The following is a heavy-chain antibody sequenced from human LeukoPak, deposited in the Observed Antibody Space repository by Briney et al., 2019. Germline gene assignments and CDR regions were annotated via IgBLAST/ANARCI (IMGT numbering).Heavy chain of an antibody. Sequence: GGSLRLSCAASGFTFSSYAMSWVHQAPGKGLEWVSAISGSGGSTYYADSVKGRFTISRDNSKNTLYLQMNSLRAEDTAVYYCAKEKNRYCSGGSCYSFDYWGQGTLVTVSS. CDR3: AKEKNRYCSGGSCYSFDY. V-gene: IGHV3-23*01. CDR1: GFTFSSYA. D-gene: IGHD2-15*01. CDR2: ISGSGGST. J-gene: IGHJ4*02.